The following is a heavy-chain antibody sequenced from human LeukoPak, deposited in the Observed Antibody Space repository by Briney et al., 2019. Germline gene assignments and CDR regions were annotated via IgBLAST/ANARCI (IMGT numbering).Heavy chain of an antibody. CDR3: TRDGPAITRIAAAGRQGYYYYYMDV. V-gene: IGHV3-49*04. D-gene: IGHD6-13*01. CDR2: IRSKAYGGTT. J-gene: IGHJ6*03. Sequence: GGSLRLSCTASGFTFGDYAMSWVRQAPGKGLEWVGFIRSKAYGGTTEYAASVKGRFTISRDDSKSIAYLQMNSLKTEDTAVYYCTRDGPAITRIAAAGRQGYYYYYMDVWGKGTTVTISS. CDR1: GFTFGDYA.